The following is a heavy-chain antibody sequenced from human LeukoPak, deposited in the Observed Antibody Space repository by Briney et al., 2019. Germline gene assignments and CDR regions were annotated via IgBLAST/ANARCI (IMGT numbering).Heavy chain of an antibody. CDR3: AKVGRPTYCGGDCYTGLIDY. Sequence: GGSLRLSCAASGFTFSSYAMSWVRQAPGKGLEWVSAISGSGGSTYYADSVKGRFTISRDNSKSTLYLQMNSLRAEDTAVYYCAKVGRPTYCGGDCYTGLIDYWGQGTLVTVSS. CDR1: GFTFSSYA. D-gene: IGHD2-21*02. V-gene: IGHV3-23*01. J-gene: IGHJ4*02. CDR2: ISGSGGST.